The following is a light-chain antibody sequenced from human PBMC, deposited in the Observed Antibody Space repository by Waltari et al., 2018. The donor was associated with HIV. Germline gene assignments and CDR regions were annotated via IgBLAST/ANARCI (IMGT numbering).Light chain of an antibody. V-gene: IGLV3-21*02. Sequence: SYVLTQPPSVSVAPGQTARITCGGDNIGNKSVHWYQQKPGQAPVLVVFDDSDRPSWIPERFSGSNSGNTATLTVSRVEAGDEADYYCQVWDSGSDHPGVFGTGTKVTVL. CDR1: NIGNKS. J-gene: IGLJ1*01. CDR3: QVWDSGSDHPGV. CDR2: DDS.